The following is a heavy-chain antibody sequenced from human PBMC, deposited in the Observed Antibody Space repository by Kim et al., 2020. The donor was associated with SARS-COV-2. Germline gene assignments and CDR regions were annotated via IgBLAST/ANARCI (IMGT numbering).Heavy chain of an antibody. CDR1: GGTFSSYA. CDR3: ARHSPVDYYDSSGYYPTSSFFDY. V-gene: IGHV1-69*13. J-gene: IGHJ4*02. Sequence: SVKVSCKASGGTFSSYAISWVRQAPGQGLEWMGGIIPIFGTANYAQKFQGRVTITADESTSTAYMELSSLRSEDTAVYYCARHSPVDYYDSSGYYPTSSFFDYWGQGTLVTVSS. D-gene: IGHD3-22*01. CDR2: IIPIFGTA.